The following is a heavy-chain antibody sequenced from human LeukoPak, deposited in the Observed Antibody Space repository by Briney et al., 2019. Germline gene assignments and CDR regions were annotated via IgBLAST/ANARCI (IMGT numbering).Heavy chain of an antibody. Sequence: GGSLRHSCAASRFTFSYCAMHWVRQAPGKGLEWVALISYDGINKYYADSVKGRFTISRDNSKNTLYLQMNSLGAEDTAVYYCAKEVSRISLFDYWGQGALISVSS. V-gene: IGHV3-30*18. D-gene: IGHD2-15*01. J-gene: IGHJ4*02. CDR3: AKEVSRISLFDY. CDR1: RFTFSYCA. CDR2: ISYDGINK.